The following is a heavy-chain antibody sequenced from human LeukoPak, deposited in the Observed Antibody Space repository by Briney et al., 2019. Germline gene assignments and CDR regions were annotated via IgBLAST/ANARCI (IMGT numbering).Heavy chain of an antibody. V-gene: IGHV3-23*01. CDR3: AKDLLYSYAPGY. CDR2: ISGSGGST. D-gene: IGHD5-18*01. J-gene: IGHJ4*02. Sequence: GGSLRLSCAASGFTFSSYAMSWVRQAPGKGLEWVSAISGSGGSTYYADSVKGRFTISRDNSKNTLYLQMNGLRAEDTAVYYCAKDLLYSYAPGYWGQGTLVTVSS. CDR1: GFTFSSYA.